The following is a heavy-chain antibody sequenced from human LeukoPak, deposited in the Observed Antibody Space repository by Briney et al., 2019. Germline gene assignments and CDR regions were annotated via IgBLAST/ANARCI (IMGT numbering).Heavy chain of an antibody. D-gene: IGHD2-2*01. CDR1: GDSISGSSYY. V-gene: IGHV4-39*01. Sequence: SETLSLTCTVSGDSISGSSYYWAWIRQPPGKGLEWIGSVYYTGSTYYMSSLKSRVTISADTSKNLFSLKVNSITAAGPVVYFCARHGPPMQRQSYASWGQGTRSPSPQ. CDR2: VYYTGST. CDR3: ARHGPPMQRQSYAS. J-gene: IGHJ5*02.